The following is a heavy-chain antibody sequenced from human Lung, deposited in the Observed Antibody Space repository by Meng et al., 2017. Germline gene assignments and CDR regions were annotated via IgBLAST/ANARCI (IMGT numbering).Heavy chain of an antibody. CDR3: ASSGYSSSWYPVYYYYGMDV. D-gene: IGHD6-13*01. CDR2: IYYSGST. V-gene: IGHV4-59*01. Sequence: PETLSLTCTVSGGSISSYYWSWIRQPPGKGLEWIGYIYYSGSTNYNPSLKSRVTISVDTSKNQFSLKLSSVTAADTAVYYCASSGYSSSWYPVYYYYGMDVWGQGTTVTVSS. J-gene: IGHJ6*02. CDR1: GGSISSYY.